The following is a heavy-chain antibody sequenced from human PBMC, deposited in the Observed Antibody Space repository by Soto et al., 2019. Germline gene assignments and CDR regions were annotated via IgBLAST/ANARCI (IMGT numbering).Heavy chain of an antibody. CDR3: ACPMVRGVISYFDY. Sequence: QVQLVQSGAEVKKPGSSVKVSCKASGGTFSSYTISWVRQAPGQGLEWLGRIIPILGIATYAQKFQGRVTITADKSTSTAYMELSSLRSEDTAVYYCACPMVRGVISYFDYWGQGTLVTVSS. D-gene: IGHD3-10*01. J-gene: IGHJ4*02. CDR1: GGTFSSYT. CDR2: IIPILGIA. V-gene: IGHV1-69*02.